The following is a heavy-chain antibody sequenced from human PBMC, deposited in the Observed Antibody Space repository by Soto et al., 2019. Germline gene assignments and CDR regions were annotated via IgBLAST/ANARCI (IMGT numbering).Heavy chain of an antibody. CDR3: ARAITIDHYYYYGMDV. J-gene: IGHJ6*02. V-gene: IGHV1-2*04. D-gene: IGHD3-3*01. CDR1: GYTFTGYY. Sequence: ASVKVSCKASGYTFTGYYMHWVRQAPGQGLEWMGWINPNSGGTNYAQKFQGWVTMTRDTSISTAYMELSRLRSDDTAVYYCARAITIDHYYYYGMDVWGQGTTVTVSS. CDR2: INPNSGGT.